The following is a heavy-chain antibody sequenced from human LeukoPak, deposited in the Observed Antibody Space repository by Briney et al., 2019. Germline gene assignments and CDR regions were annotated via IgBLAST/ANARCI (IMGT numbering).Heavy chain of an antibody. D-gene: IGHD2-8*01. Sequence: PSETLSLTCTVSGGSVSSSDYYWGWIRQPPGKGLEWIGSINYSGNTYYNPSLKDRVTISVDTSKNQFSLKLSSVTAADTAVYYCARSLSTIGLRWGQGTLVTVSS. CDR1: GGSVSSSDYY. J-gene: IGHJ4*02. CDR2: INYSGNT. V-gene: IGHV4-39*01. CDR3: ARSLSTIGLR.